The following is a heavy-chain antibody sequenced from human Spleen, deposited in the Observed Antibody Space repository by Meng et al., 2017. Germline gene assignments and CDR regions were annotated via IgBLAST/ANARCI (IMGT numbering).Heavy chain of an antibody. CDR3: ARDEDISAAGKLFGDY. CDR1: GYTFTSYY. V-gene: IGHV1-46*01. D-gene: IGHD6-13*01. Sequence: QRVQSGGGVKKPGASGKVSCKASGYTFTSYYMHWGRQAPGQGLEWMGIINPSGGSTTYSQMFQGRVTMTRDTSTSTVHMELSSLRSEDTAVYYCARDEDISAAGKLFGDYWGQGTLVTVSS. CDR2: INPSGGST. J-gene: IGHJ4*02.